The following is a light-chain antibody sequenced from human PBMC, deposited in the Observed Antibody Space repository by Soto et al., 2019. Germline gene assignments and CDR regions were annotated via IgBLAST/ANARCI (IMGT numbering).Light chain of an antibody. CDR1: QSVSSN. CDR2: GAS. Sequence: EIVLTQSPATFSVSPGSIATLSCRASQSVSSNLAWYQQKPGQAPRLLIYGASTRATGIPARFSGSGSGTEFTLTISSLQSEDFAVYYCHQYDNWPKTFGQGTRLENK. J-gene: IGKJ5*01. V-gene: IGKV3-15*01. CDR3: HQYDNWPKT.